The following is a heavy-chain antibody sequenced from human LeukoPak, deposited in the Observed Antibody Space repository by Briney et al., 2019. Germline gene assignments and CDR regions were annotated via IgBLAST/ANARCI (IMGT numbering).Heavy chain of an antibody. D-gene: IGHD1-26*01. J-gene: IGHJ3*02. CDR3: ARAPLYSGSYHPGLAFDI. Sequence: ASVKVSCKASGGTFSSYAISWVRQAPGQGLEWMGGIIPIFGTANYAQKFQGRVTITADESTCTAYMELSSLRSEDTAVYYCARAPLYSGSYHPGLAFDIWGQGTMVTVSS. CDR2: IIPIFGTA. CDR1: GGTFSSYA. V-gene: IGHV1-69*13.